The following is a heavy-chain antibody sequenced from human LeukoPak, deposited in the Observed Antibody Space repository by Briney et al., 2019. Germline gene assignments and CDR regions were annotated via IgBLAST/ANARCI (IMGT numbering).Heavy chain of an antibody. CDR3: ARGGRYDYVCGSYRYTY. J-gene: IGHJ4*02. CDR2: IDPSDSYT. V-gene: IGHV5-10-1*01. D-gene: IGHD3-16*02. CDR1: GYSFTSYW. Sequence: GESLRISCKGSGYSFTSYWISWVRQMPGKGLEWMGRIDPSDSYTNYSPSFQGHVTISADKSISTAYLQWSSLKASDTAMYYCARGGRYDYVCGSYRYTYWGQGTLVTVSS.